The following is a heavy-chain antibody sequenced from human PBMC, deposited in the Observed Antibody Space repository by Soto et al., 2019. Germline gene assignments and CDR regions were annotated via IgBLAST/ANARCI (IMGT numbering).Heavy chain of an antibody. CDR1: GFTFIIYG. CDR2: ISYDGSNK. CDR3: ARDSGIQLFFY. D-gene: IGHD5-18*01. J-gene: IGHJ4*02. V-gene: IGHV3-30*03. Sequence: GGSLRLSCAASGFTFIIYGMHWVRQAPGKGLEWVAVISYDGSNKNYADSVKGRFTISRDNPKNTLYLQMNSLRAEDTAVYYCARDSGIQLFFYWAQGTLVTVSS.